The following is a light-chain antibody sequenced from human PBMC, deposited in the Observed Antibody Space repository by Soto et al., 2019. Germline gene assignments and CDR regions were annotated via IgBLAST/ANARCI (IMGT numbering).Light chain of an antibody. CDR2: WAS. J-gene: IGKJ4*01. V-gene: IGKV4-1*01. Sequence: DIVMTQSPDSLAVSLGERATINCKSSQSVLYSSNNKNYLAWYQQKPGQPPKLLIYWASTRESGVPDRFSGSGSGTDFTLTISSRQAEDVAVYYCQQYYSTPLTFGGGTKGEIK. CDR1: QSVLYSSNNKNY. CDR3: QQYYSTPLT.